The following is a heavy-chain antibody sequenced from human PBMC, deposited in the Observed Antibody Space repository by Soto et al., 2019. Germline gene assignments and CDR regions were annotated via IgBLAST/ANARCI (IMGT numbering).Heavy chain of an antibody. J-gene: IGHJ4*02. CDR3: ARGQYSYGYAFDY. V-gene: IGHV1-3*01. D-gene: IGHD5-18*01. Sequence: GASVKVSCKASGYTFPSYAMHWVRQAPGQRLEWMGWINAGNGNTKYSQKFQGRVTITRDTSASTAYMELSSLRSEDTAVYYCARGQYSYGYAFDYWGQGTLVTVSS. CDR2: INAGNGNT. CDR1: GYTFPSYA.